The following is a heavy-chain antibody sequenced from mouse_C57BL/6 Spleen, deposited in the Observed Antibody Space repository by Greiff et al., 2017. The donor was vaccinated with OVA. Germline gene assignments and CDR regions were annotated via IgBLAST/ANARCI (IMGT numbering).Heavy chain of an antibody. Sequence: EVKLMESGGGLVQPKGSLKLSCAASGFSFNTYAMNWVRQAPGQGLEWVARIRSKSNNYATYYADSVKDRFTISRDDSESMLYLQMNNLKTEDTAMYYCVRHECYDYDGYAMDYWGQGTSVTVSS. J-gene: IGHJ4*01. V-gene: IGHV10-1*01. D-gene: IGHD2-4*01. CDR1: GFSFNTYA. CDR3: VRHECYDYDGYAMDY. CDR2: IRSKSNNYAT.